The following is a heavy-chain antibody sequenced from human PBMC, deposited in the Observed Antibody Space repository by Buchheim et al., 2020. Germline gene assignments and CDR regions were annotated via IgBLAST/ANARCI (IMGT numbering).Heavy chain of an antibody. D-gene: IGHD3-16*02. CDR3: ARAPEFGGVIGYYFDY. CDR1: GGSFSGYY. V-gene: IGHV4-34*01. CDR2: INHSGST. J-gene: IGHJ4*02. Sequence: QVQLQQWGAGLLKPSETLSLTCAVYGGSFSGYYWSWIRQPPGKGLEWIGEINHSGSTNYNPSLKSRVTISVDTSQNQFSLKLSSVTAADTAVYYCARAPEFGGVIGYYFDYWGQGTL.